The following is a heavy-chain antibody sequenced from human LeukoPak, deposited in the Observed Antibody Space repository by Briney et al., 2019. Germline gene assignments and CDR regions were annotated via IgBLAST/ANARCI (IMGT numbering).Heavy chain of an antibody. V-gene: IGHV3-53*01. CDR1: GFTASSNY. J-gene: IGHJ6*02. CDR3: AREDDPCGMDV. Sequence: PGGSLRLSCAASGFTASSNYMSWVRQAPGKGLEWVSVIYSGGSTYYADSVKGRFTISRDNSKNTLYLQMNSLRAEDTAVYYCAREDDPCGMDVWGQGTTVTVSS. CDR2: IYSGGST.